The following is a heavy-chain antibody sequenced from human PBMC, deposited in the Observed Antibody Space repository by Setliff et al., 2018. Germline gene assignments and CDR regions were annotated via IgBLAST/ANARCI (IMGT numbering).Heavy chain of an antibody. Sequence: ASVKVSCKVSGYTLTELSMHWVRQAPGKGLEWMGGFDPEDGETIYAQKFQGRVTMTEDTSTDTAYMELSSLRSEDTAVYYCAAGLPYYDSSGYYLFDYWGQGTLVTVSS. V-gene: IGHV1-24*01. D-gene: IGHD3-22*01. CDR1: GYTLTELS. CDR2: FDPEDGET. J-gene: IGHJ4*02. CDR3: AAGLPYYDSSGYYLFDY.